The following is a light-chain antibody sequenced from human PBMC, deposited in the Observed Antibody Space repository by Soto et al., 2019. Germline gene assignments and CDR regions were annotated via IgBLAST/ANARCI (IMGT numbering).Light chain of an antibody. V-gene: IGKV1-5*01. J-gene: IGKJ2*01. CDR2: DAS. Sequence: DIQMTQSPSTLSAFVGDRVTITCRASQSISSWLAWYQQKPGKAPKLLIYDASSLESGVPSTFSGSGSGTEFSLTISSLQPDDAAAYYCQQYSSVSPFTFGQGTKLEIK. CDR1: QSISSW. CDR3: QQYSSVSPFT.